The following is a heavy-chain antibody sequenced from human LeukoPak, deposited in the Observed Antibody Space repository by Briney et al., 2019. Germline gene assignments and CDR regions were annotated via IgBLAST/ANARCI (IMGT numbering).Heavy chain of an antibody. CDR2: IYTDGSRT. J-gene: IGHJ4*02. V-gene: IGHV3-74*01. CDR3: AKANGYSYGSLDY. Sequence: GGSLRLSCAASGFTFSHYWMHWVRQAPGKGLVWVSRIYTDGSRTDYAASVKGRFTISRDNAKNTLYLQMNTLRAEDTAVYYCAKANGYSYGSLDYWGQGTLVTVSS. CDR1: GFTFSHYW. D-gene: IGHD5-18*01.